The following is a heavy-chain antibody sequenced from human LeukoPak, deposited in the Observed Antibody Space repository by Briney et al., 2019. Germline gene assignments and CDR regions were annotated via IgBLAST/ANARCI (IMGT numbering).Heavy chain of an antibody. J-gene: IGHJ4*02. Sequence: GGSLRLSCAASGFTVSSNYMSWVRQAPGKGLEWVSYISSDSSTMFYADSVKGRFTISRGNAKNSLYLQMNSLRDEDTAVYYCARDEDAFGGQGTLVTVSS. CDR3: ARDEDAF. V-gene: IGHV3-48*02. CDR2: ISSDSSTM. CDR1: GFTVSSNY.